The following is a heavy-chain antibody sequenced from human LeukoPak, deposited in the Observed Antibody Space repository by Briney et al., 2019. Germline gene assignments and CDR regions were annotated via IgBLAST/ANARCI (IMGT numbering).Heavy chain of an antibody. CDR3: ARHNTVNYYGSGSYPFDY. J-gene: IGHJ4*02. CDR2: INPNDGTT. V-gene: IGHV1-46*01. Sequence: GASVKVSCKASGYTFTSYYIHWVRQAPGQGLDWMGIINPNDGTTTYAQKFQGRVTMTRDTSTTTVYMELSSLRSDDTAVYYCARHNTVNYYGSGSYPFDYWGQGTLVTVSS. CDR1: GYTFTSYY. D-gene: IGHD3-10*01.